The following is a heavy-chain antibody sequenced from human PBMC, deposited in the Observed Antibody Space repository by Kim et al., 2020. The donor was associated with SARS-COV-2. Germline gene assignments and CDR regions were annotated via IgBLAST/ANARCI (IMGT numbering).Heavy chain of an antibody. V-gene: IGHV1-18*04. CDR1: GYTFTSYG. J-gene: IGHJ6*02. Sequence: ASVKVSCKASGYTFTSYGFNWVRQAPGQGLEWMGWISSYSGNTNYAQKLQGRVTMTTDTSTSTAYMELNNLRSHDTAVYYCARGGTSSRLPGFYYYGMDVWGQGTTVTVSS. CDR2: ISSYSGNT. CDR3: ARGGTSSRLPGFYYYGMDV. D-gene: IGHD6-6*01.